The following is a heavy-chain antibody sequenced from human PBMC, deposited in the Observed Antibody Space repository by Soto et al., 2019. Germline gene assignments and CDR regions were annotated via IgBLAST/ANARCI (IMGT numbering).Heavy chain of an antibody. CDR2: IYPGDSDT. CDR3: ARHVCGSDCYSGWSDP. Sequence: PGESLKISCKGSGYSFTSYWIGWVRQMPGKGLEWMGIIYPGDSDTRYSPSFQGQVTISADKSISTAYLQWSSLKASDTAMYYCARHVCGSDCYSGWSDPWGQGTLVTVSS. CDR1: GYSFTSYW. D-gene: IGHD2-21*02. V-gene: IGHV5-51*01. J-gene: IGHJ5*02.